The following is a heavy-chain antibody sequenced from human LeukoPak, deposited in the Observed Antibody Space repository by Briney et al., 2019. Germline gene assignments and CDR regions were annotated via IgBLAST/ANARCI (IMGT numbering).Heavy chain of an antibody. J-gene: IGHJ5*02. CDR1: GGSISTYY. D-gene: IGHD6-19*01. V-gene: IGHV4-59*08. CDR2: IHYSGST. Sequence: SETLSLTCTVSGGSISTYYWSWIRQPPGKGLEWIGYIHYSGSTNYNPSLKSRVTISVDTSKNQFSLKLSSVTAADTAVYYCARGYSGWYEAALFDPWGQGTLVTVSS. CDR3: ARGYSGWYEAALFDP.